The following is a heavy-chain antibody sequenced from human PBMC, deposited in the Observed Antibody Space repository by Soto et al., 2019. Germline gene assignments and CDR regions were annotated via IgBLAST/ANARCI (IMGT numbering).Heavy chain of an antibody. V-gene: IGHV1-3*01. Sequence: QVQLVQSGAEMKKPGASVRVSCKASGYILTSYAMQWVRQAPGQGLEWMGWINPGNGKTKYSQKFQGRVTITRDTSASTVYMELSSLTSKDTAPYFCARFVRHESGSGDNWFDPWGQVTRVTVSS. CDR3: ARFVRHESGSGDNWFDP. CDR1: GYILTSYA. CDR2: INPGNGKT. D-gene: IGHD3-10*01. J-gene: IGHJ5*02.